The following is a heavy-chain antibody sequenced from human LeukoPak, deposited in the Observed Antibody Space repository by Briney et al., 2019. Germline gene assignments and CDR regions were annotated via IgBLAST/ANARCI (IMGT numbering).Heavy chain of an antibody. CDR2: ISDHGSNK. Sequence: PGGSLRLSCAASGFTFSSHGMHWVRQAPGRGREWVAVISDHGSNKFYADSVKDRFTISRDNSKNTLYLEMSSLRAEDTAVYYCAKEPGSLVNYFDYWGQGTLVTVSS. CDR1: GFTFSSHG. CDR3: AKEPGSLVNYFDY. V-gene: IGHV3-30*18. J-gene: IGHJ4*02. D-gene: IGHD3-22*01.